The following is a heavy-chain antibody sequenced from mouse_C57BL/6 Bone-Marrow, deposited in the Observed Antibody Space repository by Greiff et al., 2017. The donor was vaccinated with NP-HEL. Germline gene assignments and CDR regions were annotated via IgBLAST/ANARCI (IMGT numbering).Heavy chain of an antibody. CDR2: IDPENGDT. Sequence: DVKLQESGAELVRPGASVKLSCTASGFNIKDDYMHWVKQRPEQGLEWIGWIDPENGDTEYASKFQGKATITADTSSNTAYLQLSSLTSEDTAVYYCTRDGYYYWYFDVWGTGTTVTVSS. D-gene: IGHD2-3*01. V-gene: IGHV14-4*01. CDR3: TRDGYYYWYFDV. CDR1: GFNIKDDY. J-gene: IGHJ1*03.